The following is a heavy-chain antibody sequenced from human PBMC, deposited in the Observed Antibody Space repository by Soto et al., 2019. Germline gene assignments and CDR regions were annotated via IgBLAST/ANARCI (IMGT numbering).Heavy chain of an antibody. CDR2: INHSGST. D-gene: IGHD1-26*01. V-gene: IGHV4-34*01. Sequence: SETLSLTCAVYGGYFSGYGWTWIRQPPGTGLEWIGEINHSGSTYYNPSLKSRVTISVDTSKNQFSLRLSSVTAADTAVFYCARGFPTGGYHNGNWFDPWGQGTLVTVSS. J-gene: IGHJ5*02. CDR1: GGYFSGYG. CDR3: ARGFPTGGYHNGNWFDP.